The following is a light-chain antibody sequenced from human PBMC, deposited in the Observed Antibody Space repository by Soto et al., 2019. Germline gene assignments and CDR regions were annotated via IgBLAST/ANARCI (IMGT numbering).Light chain of an antibody. CDR2: KAS. Sequence: DIQMNKSPSTLSASVGDRVTITCRASQSISSWLAWYQQKPGKAPKLLIYKASSLESGVPSRFSGSGSGTEFTLTISSLQPDDFATYYCQQYNSYSPWTFGQVTKV. CDR1: QSISSW. J-gene: IGKJ1*01. CDR3: QQYNSYSPWT. V-gene: IGKV1-5*03.